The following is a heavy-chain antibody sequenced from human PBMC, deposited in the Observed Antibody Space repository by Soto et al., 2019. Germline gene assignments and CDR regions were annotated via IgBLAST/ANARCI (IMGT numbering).Heavy chain of an antibody. Sequence: QVQLVESGGGVVQPGWSLRLSCAASGLTFSSYGMHWVRQAPGKGLEWVALVWYDGGNKYYADSVKGRFTISRDNSKNTLYLQMNSLRDEDTAVYYCVRAAGYSGNDYVYYYGMDVWGQGTTVTVSS. V-gene: IGHV3-33*01. D-gene: IGHD5-12*01. CDR1: GLTFSSYG. J-gene: IGHJ6*02. CDR2: VWYDGGNK. CDR3: VRAAGYSGNDYVYYYGMDV.